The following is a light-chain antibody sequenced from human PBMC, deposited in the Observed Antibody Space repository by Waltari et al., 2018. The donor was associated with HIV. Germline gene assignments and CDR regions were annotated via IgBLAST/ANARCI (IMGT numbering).Light chain of an antibody. J-gene: IGKJ5*01. CDR2: GAS. Sequence: DIQMTQSPSSLSASVGVRVPITCRASQNIDSSLTWYQQTPGKAPKLLIFGASNLQSGVPSRFTGSRSGTDFTLTVSSLQPEDFTTYYCQQTYKTPHTFGQGTRLEIK. CDR1: QNIDSS. V-gene: IGKV1-39*01. CDR3: QQTYKTPHT.